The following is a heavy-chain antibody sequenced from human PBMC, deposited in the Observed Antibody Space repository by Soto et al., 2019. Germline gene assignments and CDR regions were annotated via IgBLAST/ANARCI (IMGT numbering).Heavy chain of an antibody. Sequence: EVQLVESGGGVLRPGGYLRLSCAASGFTFDDYGMSWARQAPGKGLEWVSGVNWNGGSTGYADSVKGRFTISRDNAKNSLYLQMNSLRAEDTAFYYCLRGASLNFDYWGQGTLVTVSS. J-gene: IGHJ4*02. CDR1: GFTFDDYG. D-gene: IGHD1-26*01. CDR2: VNWNGGST. CDR3: LRGASLNFDY. V-gene: IGHV3-20*04.